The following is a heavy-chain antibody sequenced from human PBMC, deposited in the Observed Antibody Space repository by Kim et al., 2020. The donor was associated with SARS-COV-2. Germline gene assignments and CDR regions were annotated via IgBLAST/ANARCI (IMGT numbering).Heavy chain of an antibody. D-gene: IGHD2-15*01. J-gene: IGHJ3*02. CDR2: FDPEDGET. CDR3: ATDFRVASRTDAFDI. CDR1: GYTLTELS. V-gene: IGHV1-24*01. Sequence: ASVKVSCKVSGYTLTELSMHWVRQAPGKGLEWMGGFDPEDGETIYAQKFQGRVTMTEDTSTDTAYMELSSLRSEDTAVYYCATDFRVASRTDAFDIWGQGTMVTVSS.